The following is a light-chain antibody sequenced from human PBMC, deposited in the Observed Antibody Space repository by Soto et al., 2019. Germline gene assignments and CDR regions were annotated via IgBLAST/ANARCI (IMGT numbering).Light chain of an antibody. Sequence: EMLMTQSPATLSVSPGERVSLSCWASQSVTNKLAWYQQRPGQPPRLLLYDASTRATGVPATFSGSGSGTDFTLTLSSLEPDDFAVYYCQQRSNWQITFGQGTRLEIK. J-gene: IGKJ5*01. CDR1: QSVTNK. CDR3: QQRSNWQIT. V-gene: IGKV3D-11*02. CDR2: DAS.